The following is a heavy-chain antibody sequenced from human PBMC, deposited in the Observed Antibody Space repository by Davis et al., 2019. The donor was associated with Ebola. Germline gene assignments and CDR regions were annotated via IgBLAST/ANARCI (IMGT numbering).Heavy chain of an antibody. Sequence: MPSDTLSLTCTVSGASVSTGDYYWSWIRQPPGKGLEWIGYVYHTGSTNYNPSLKSRVTMSLATSKNQFSLKVTSVPPADTAVYYCARGGGRGFRELLLPDYWGQGTQVTVSS. CDR1: GASVSTGDYY. J-gene: IGHJ4*02. CDR3: ARGGGRGFRELLLPDY. V-gene: IGHV4-61*08. D-gene: IGHD3-10*01. CDR2: VYHTGST.